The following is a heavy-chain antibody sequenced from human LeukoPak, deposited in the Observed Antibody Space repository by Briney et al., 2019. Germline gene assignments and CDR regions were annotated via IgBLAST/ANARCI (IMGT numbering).Heavy chain of an antibody. CDR1: GGSISSSSYY. D-gene: IGHD3-10*01. CDR3: ARALEGLSLSITMVRGVIIDEQNFDY. J-gene: IGHJ4*02. V-gene: IGHV4-39*07. CDR2: IYYSGST. Sequence: PSQTLSLTCTVSGGSISSSSYYWGWIRQPPGKGLEWIGSIYYSGSTYYNPSLKSRVTISVDTSKNQFSLKLSSVTAADTAVYYCARALEGLSLSITMVRGVIIDEQNFDYWGQGTLVTVSS.